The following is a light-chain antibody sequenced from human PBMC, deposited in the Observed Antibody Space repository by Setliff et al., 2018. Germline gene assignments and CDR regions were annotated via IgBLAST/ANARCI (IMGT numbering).Light chain of an antibody. J-gene: IGLJ1*01. CDR3: SSYTGSDTIV. CDR1: RSDVGAYDY. V-gene: IGLV2-14*03. Sequence: QSVLTQPASVSASPGQSISISCSGTRSDVGAYDYVSWYQQHPGKAPKVLIYEVTNRPSGVSDRFSGSKSGNTASLSISGLQAEDEADYYCSSYTGSDTIVFGTRTKGTV. CDR2: EVT.